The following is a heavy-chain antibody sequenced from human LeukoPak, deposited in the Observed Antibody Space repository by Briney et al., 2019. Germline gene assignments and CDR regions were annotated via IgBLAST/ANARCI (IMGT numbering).Heavy chain of an antibody. V-gene: IGHV4-39*07. D-gene: IGHD6-6*01. Sequence: PSETLSLTCTVSGDSISTSKSYWGWIRQPPLKGLEWIGSIYYTGNTYYNASLKSRVTISVDTSKNQFSLSLTSVTAADTAVYYCARDWGVTGRPGYMDVWGKGTTVTVSS. CDR1: GDSISTSKSY. CDR3: ARDWGVTGRPGYMDV. CDR2: IYYTGNT. J-gene: IGHJ6*03.